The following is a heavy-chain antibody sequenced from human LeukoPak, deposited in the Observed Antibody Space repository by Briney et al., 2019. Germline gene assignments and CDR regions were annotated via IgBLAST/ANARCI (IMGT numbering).Heavy chain of an antibody. Sequence: SETLSLTCAVYGGSFSGYYWSWIRQPPGKGLEWIGEINHSRSTNYNPSLKSRVTISVDTSKNQFSLKLSSVTAADTAVYYCARGGYYYGSGRSRNWFDPWGQGTLVTVSS. CDR3: ARGGYYYGSGRSRNWFDP. J-gene: IGHJ5*02. CDR2: INHSRST. V-gene: IGHV4-34*01. D-gene: IGHD3-10*01. CDR1: GGSFSGYY.